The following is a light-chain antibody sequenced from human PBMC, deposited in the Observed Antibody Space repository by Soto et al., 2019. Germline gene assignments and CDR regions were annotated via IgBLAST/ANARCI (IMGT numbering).Light chain of an antibody. Sequence: QSVLTQPPSVSAAPGQKVTISCSGSSSNIGGNSVSWYQQLPGTAPKLLIYDDNKRPSGIPDRFSGSKSGTSATLGITGFQTGDEADYYCGTWDSSLSAVFGGGTK. CDR3: GTWDSSLSAV. V-gene: IGLV1-51*01. CDR2: DDN. CDR1: SSNIGGNS. J-gene: IGLJ2*01.